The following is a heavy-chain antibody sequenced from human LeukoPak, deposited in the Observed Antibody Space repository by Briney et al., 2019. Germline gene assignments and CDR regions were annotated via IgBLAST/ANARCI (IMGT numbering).Heavy chain of an antibody. CDR2: INPNSGGT. J-gene: IGHJ5*02. CDR3: AREDSMIVVRGFDP. CDR1: GYTFTVYY. D-gene: IGHD3-22*01. Sequence: ASVSVSYRASGYTFTVYYMHWVRQAPGQGLVWMGWINPNSGGTNYAQKFQGRVTMTRDTSISTAYMELSRLRSDDTAVYYCAREDSMIVVRGFDPWGQGTLVTVSS. V-gene: IGHV1-2*02.